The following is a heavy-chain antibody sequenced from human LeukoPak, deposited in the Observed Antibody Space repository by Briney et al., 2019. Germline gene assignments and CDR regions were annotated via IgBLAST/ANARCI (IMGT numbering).Heavy chain of an antibody. V-gene: IGHV3-21*01. D-gene: IGHD6-13*01. CDR1: GFIFNTFG. Sequence: PGGSLRLSCSASGFIFNTFGMNWVRQAPGKGLEWVSSITSTTTYTYYADSVKGRFTISRDNAKNSLYLQMSSLRAEDTAVYYCARDGGSSWYFDYWGQGTLVTVSS. J-gene: IGHJ4*02. CDR3: ARDGGSSWYFDY. CDR2: ITSTTTYT.